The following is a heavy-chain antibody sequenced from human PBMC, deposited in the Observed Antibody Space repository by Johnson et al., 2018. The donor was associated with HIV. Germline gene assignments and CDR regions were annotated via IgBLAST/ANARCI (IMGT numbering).Heavy chain of an antibody. CDR3: ARDAGLAVAESDAFDV. J-gene: IGHJ3*01. CDR2: VWYDGRNK. D-gene: IGHD6-19*01. CDR1: GLTFSSYG. V-gene: IGHV3-33*01. Sequence: QVQLVESGGGVAQPGRSLRLSCEVSGLTFSSYGFHWVRQSPGKGLEWVAVVWYDGRNKHYADSVKGRFTISRDNSINTVSLQMTNLRVEDTALYYCARDAGLAVAESDAFDVWGQGTVVIVSS.